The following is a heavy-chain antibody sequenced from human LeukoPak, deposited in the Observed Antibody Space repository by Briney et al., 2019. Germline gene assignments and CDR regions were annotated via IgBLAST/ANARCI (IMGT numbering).Heavy chain of an antibody. V-gene: IGHV3-7*03. D-gene: IGHD6-13*01. CDR2: IKQDGSEK. CDR1: GFTFSSYW. Sequence: GGSLRLSCAASGFTFSSYWMSWVRQAPGKGLEWVANIKQDGSEKYYVDSVKGRFTISRDNAKNSLHLQMNSLRAEDTAVYYCARSAAGRAYYFDYWGQGTLVTVSS. CDR3: ARSAAGRAYYFDY. J-gene: IGHJ4*02.